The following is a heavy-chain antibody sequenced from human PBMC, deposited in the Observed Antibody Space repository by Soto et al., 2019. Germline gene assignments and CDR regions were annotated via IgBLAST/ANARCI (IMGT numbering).Heavy chain of an antibody. CDR1: GFTLSSYW. D-gene: IGHD2-2*01. J-gene: IGHJ4*02. Sequence: GSLRLSCAASGFTLSSYWMHWVRQAPGKGLVWVSRINSDGSSTSYADSVKGRFTISRDNAKNTLYLQMNSLRAEDTAVYYCTSGPPMYCSSSSCYASPVDYWGKGNLVTVSS. CDR3: TSGPPMYCSSSSCYASPVDY. V-gene: IGHV3-74*01. CDR2: INSDGSST.